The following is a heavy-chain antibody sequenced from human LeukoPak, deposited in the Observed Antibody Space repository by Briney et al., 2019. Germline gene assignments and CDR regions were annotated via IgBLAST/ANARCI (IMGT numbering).Heavy chain of an antibody. J-gene: IGHJ4*02. D-gene: IGHD3-22*01. CDR3: ARGFVGYYYDSSGYEGQAPFDY. V-gene: IGHV3-74*01. Sequence: GGSLRLSCAASGFTFSGYWMHWVRQAPGKGLVWVSRINSDGSSTSYADSVKGRFTISRDNAKNTLYLQMNSLRAEDTAVYYCARGFVGYYYDSSGYEGQAPFDYWGQGTLVTVSS. CDR2: INSDGSST. CDR1: GFTFSGYW.